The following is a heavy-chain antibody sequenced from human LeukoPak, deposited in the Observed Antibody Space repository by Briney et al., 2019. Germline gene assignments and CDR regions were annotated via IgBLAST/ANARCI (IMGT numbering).Heavy chain of an antibody. D-gene: IGHD1-7*01. CDR1: GFTFSSYS. CDR3: ARDYGPTTYYYYYYMDV. V-gene: IGHV3-21*01. CDR2: ISSSSSYI. J-gene: IGHJ6*03. Sequence: GSLRLSCAASGFTFSSYSMNWVRQAPGKGLEWVSSISSSSSYIYYADSVKGRFTISRDNAKNSLYLQMNSLRAEDTAVYYCARDYGPTTYYYYYYMDVWGKGTTVTVSS.